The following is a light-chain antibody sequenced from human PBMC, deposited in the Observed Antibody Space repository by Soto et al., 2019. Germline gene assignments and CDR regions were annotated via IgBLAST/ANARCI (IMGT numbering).Light chain of an antibody. J-gene: IGKJ3*01. CDR1: QSVSSNN. CDR3: QQYGRSPFT. Sequence: EIVLTQSPGTLSLSPGERATLSCRASQSVSSNNLAWYQQRPGQAPRVVSYGASTRATGLPDRFRGRGSGTDFTLTISRLEPDDFAVYYCQQYGRSPFTFGPGTKVDI. V-gene: IGKV3-20*01. CDR2: GAS.